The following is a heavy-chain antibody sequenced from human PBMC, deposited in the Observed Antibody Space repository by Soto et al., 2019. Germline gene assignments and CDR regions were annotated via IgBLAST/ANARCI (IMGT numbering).Heavy chain of an antibody. V-gene: IGHV3-30-3*01. J-gene: IGHJ6*02. CDR1: GFTFSSES. Sequence: PRGSLRLSCAASGFTFSSESMHWVRQAPGKGLEWVAVISYDGSNKYYADSVKGRFTISRDNSKNTLYVQMNSLRAEDTAVYYCARDPSSGTGYYYHYGMDVWGQGTTVTVSS. D-gene: IGHD1-1*01. CDR2: ISYDGSNK. CDR3: ARDPSSGTGYYYHYGMDV.